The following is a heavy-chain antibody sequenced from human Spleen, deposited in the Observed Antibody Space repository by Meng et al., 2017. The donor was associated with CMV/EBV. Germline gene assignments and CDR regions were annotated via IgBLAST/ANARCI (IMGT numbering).Heavy chain of an antibody. CDR2: IIPIFGTA. J-gene: IGHJ4*02. D-gene: IGHD3-3*01. V-gene: IGHV1-69*05. CDR1: GGTFSNYA. Sequence: SVKVSCKASGGTFSNYAISWVRQAPGQGLEWMGGIIPIFGTANYAQKFQGRVTITTDESTSTAYMELSSLRSEDTAVYYCARAGGRFLEWSPSDYWGQGTLVTVSS. CDR3: ARAGGRFLEWSPSDY.